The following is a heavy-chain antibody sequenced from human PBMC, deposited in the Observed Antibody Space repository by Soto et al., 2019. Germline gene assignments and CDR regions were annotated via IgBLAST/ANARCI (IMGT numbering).Heavy chain of an antibody. D-gene: IGHD2-21*02. V-gene: IGHV1-18*01. J-gene: IGHJ4*02. CDR3: ARGVTPIDV. Sequence: GISWVRQAPGQGLEWMGWISAYNGNTNYEQNFQGRVTMTTATSTSTAYMELRSLRSDGTVVYSCARGVTPIDVWGQGTLGTVAS. CDR1: G. CDR2: ISAYNGNT.